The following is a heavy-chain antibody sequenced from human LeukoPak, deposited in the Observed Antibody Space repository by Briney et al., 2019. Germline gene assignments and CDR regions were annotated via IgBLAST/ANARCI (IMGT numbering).Heavy chain of an antibody. CDR2: ISASNGNT. D-gene: IGHD1-26*01. J-gene: IGHJ4*02. Sequence: ASVKVSCKDSGYTFTSYAIHWVRQAPGQRLEWMGWISASNGNTKYSQNFQGRVTFISNTSATTAFMELSSLRSEDAAVYYCARDSGSGNNDYWGQGTLVTVSS. CDR3: ARDSGSGNNDY. CDR1: GYTFTSYA. V-gene: IGHV1-3*01.